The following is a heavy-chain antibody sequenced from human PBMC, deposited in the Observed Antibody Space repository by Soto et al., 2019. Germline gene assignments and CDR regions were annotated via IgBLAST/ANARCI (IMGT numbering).Heavy chain of an antibody. V-gene: IGHV4-59*06. CDR2: IYYSGTT. D-gene: IGHD3-10*01. J-gene: IGHJ6*02. Sequence: PSETLSLTCTVSGGSIGDDYWCWIRQPPGKGLEWIGYIYYSGTTYYNPSLKSRVTISVDTSKNQFSLKLSSVTAADTAVYYCARDGTMVRGVNRYGMDVWGQGTTVTVSS. CDR1: GGSIGDDY. CDR3: ARDGTMVRGVNRYGMDV.